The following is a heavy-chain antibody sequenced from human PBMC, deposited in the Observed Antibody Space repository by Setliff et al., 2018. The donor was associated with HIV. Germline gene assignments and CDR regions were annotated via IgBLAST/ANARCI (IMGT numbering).Heavy chain of an antibody. V-gene: IGHV1-69*10. Sequence: SVKVSCKASGGTSSTHAINWVRQAPGQGLEWMGQIISILDITSYAQKLQGRVSITADESTSTFYMELSDLTSADTAVYYCTGPRRDEAFDIWGQGTKVTVSS. J-gene: IGHJ3*02. CDR1: GGTSSTHA. CDR2: IISILDIT. CDR3: TGPRRDEAFDI.